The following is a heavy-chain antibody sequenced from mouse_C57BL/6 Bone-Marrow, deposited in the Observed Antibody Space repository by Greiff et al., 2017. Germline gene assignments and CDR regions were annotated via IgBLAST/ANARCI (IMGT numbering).Heavy chain of an antibody. J-gene: IGHJ2*01. CDR2: IDPEDGDT. D-gene: IGHD1-1*01. Sequence: EVQLQQSGAELVRPGASVKLSCTASGFNIKDYYMHWVKQRPEQGLEWIGRIDPEDGDTEYAPKFQGKATMTAATSSNTAYLQLSSLTSEDTAVYSCTTGGISTVVAGNWGQGTTLTVSS. V-gene: IGHV14-1*01. CDR3: TTGGISTVVAGN. CDR1: GFNIKDYY.